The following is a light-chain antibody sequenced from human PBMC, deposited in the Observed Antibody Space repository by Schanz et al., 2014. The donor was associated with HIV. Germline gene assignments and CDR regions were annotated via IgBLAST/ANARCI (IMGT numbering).Light chain of an antibody. V-gene: IGKV1-5*03. CDR1: QNINSW. Sequence: DIQMTQSPSTLSASVGDRVTITCRASQNINSWLAWFQQKPGKAPKLLIYKASSLESGVPPRFSGSESGTEFTLTISSLQPDDFATYYCLQHNSYPWTFGQGTKVEIK. CDR3: LQHNSYPWT. CDR2: KAS. J-gene: IGKJ1*01.